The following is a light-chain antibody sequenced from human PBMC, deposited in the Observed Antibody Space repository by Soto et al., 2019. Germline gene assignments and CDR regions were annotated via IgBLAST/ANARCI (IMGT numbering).Light chain of an antibody. CDR2: DAS. CDR1: QDISNY. J-gene: IGKJ4*01. CDR3: QQYDNLPLT. Sequence: DIQMTQSPSSLSASVGDRVTITCQASQDISNYLNWYQQKPGEAPKLLIYDASNLETGVPSRFSGSGSGTDFTFTISSLQPEDIATYYCQQYDNLPLTFXGGTKVDIK. V-gene: IGKV1-33*01.